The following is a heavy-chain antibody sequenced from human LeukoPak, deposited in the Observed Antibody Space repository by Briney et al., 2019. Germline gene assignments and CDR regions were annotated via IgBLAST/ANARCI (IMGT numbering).Heavy chain of an antibody. V-gene: IGHV1-18*01. CDR3: ARVDIVVVPTAFDY. CDR2: ISAYNGNT. CDR1: GYTFTSYG. J-gene: IGHJ4*02. D-gene: IGHD2-2*01. Sequence: GASVKVPCKASGYTFTSYGISWVRQAPGQGLEWMGWISAYNGNTNYAQKLQGRVTMTTDTSTSTAYMELRSLRSDDTAVYYCARVDIVVVPTAFDYWGQGTLVTVSS.